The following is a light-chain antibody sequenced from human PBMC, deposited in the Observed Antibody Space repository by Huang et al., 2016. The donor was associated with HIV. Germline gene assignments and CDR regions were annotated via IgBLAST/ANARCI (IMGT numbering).Light chain of an antibody. CDR2: DVS. Sequence: VLTQSPATLSWYPGERVTLSCRASQSVGRYIAWYQQRPGQSPRLLIYDVSNRATGTPVRFSGSGSGTDFTLTISSLESEDFAVYYCQQRSSGVSFGGGTKVQVK. J-gene: IGKJ4*01. CDR1: QSVGRY. V-gene: IGKV3-11*01. CDR3: QQRSSGVS.